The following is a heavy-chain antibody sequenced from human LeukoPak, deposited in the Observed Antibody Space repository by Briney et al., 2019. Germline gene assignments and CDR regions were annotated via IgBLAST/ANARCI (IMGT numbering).Heavy chain of an antibody. J-gene: IGHJ6*02. Sequence: GGSLRLSCAASGFTFNSYAMSWVRQAPGKGLEWVSGISGRGGRTYYADSVEGRFTISRDNSKNTLYLQLNSLRAEDTAVYYCAKGIEQRPGDYYYGMDVWGQGTTVTVSS. CDR1: GFTFNSYA. V-gene: IGHV3-23*01. CDR3: AKGIEQRPGDYYYGMDV. CDR2: ISGRGGRT. D-gene: IGHD6-25*01.